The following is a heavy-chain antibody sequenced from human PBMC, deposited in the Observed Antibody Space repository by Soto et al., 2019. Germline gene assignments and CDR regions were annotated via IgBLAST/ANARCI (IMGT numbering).Heavy chain of an antibody. CDR1: GYTFTGYY. J-gene: IGHJ4*02. D-gene: IGHD2-2*01. CDR3: AREAVVVPAATIYDY. CDR2: INPNSGGI. V-gene: IGHV1-2*04. Sequence: QVQLVQSGAEVKKPGASVKVSCKASGYTFTGYYMHWVRQAPGQGLEWMGWINPNSGGINYAQKFQDWVTMTRDTSISTAYMELSRLRSDDTAVYYCAREAVVVPAATIYDYWGQGTLVTVSS.